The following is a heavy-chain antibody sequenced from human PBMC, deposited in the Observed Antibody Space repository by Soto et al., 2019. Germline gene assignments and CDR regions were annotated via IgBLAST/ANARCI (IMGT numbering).Heavy chain of an antibody. Sequence: ASVKVSCKASGYTFTGYYMHWVRQAPGQGLEWMGWINPNSGGTNYAQKFQGRVTMTRDTSISTAYMELSRLISVTAADAAVYFCARDGSPNVPAAMRWLDPWGQGTLVTVSS. J-gene: IGHJ5*02. CDR1: GYTFTGYY. CDR2: INPNSGGT. CDR3: ARDGSPNVPAAMRWLDP. V-gene: IGHV1-2*02. D-gene: IGHD2-2*01.